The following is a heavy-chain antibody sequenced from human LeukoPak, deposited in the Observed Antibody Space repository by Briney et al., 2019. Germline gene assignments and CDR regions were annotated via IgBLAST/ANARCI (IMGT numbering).Heavy chain of an antibody. CDR1: GFTVNSNP. J-gene: IGHJ4*02. CDR2: IFGGGSI. D-gene: IGHD2-2*01. V-gene: IGHV3-66*01. Sequence: GGSLRLSCEASGFTVNSNPMNWVRQAPGKGLEWVPVIFGGGSIYYPDSVKGRFIISRDNSKNTVYLQVNRLRIEDTAVYYCARGGLPAALYYFDNWGQGTLVTVSS. CDR3: ARGGLPAALYYFDN.